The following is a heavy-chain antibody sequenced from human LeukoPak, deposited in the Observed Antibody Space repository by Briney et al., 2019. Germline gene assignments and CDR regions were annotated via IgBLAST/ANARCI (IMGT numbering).Heavy chain of an antibody. Sequence: PGGSLRLSCVASGFTFSSYVMSWVRQAPGKGLEWVSGVSVSGGSKYYADSVKGRFTISRDNSKNTLYLQMNSLRAEDTAVYYCAKADSGYYNHYFDYWGQGTLVTVSS. J-gene: IGHJ4*02. CDR2: VSVSGGSK. D-gene: IGHD3-3*01. V-gene: IGHV3-23*01. CDR1: GFTFSSYV. CDR3: AKADSGYYNHYFDY.